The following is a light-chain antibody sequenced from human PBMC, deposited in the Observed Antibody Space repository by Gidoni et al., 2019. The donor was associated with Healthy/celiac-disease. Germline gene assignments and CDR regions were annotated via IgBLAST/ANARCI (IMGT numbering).Light chain of an antibody. CDR1: QSVSSY. CDR3: QQRSNWPPLT. J-gene: IGKJ4*01. V-gene: IGKV3-11*01. CDR2: DAS. Sequence: ELVLTQSPATLSLSPGERATLSCRASQSVSSYLAWYQQKPGQAPRLLIYDASNRATGIPARFSGSVSGTDFTLTISSLEPEDFAVYYCQQRSNWPPLTFGGGTKVEIK.